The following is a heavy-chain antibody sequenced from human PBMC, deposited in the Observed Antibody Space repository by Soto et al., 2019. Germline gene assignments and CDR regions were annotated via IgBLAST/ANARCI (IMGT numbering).Heavy chain of an antibody. D-gene: IGHD3-16*01. Sequence: QVQLQESGPGLVKPSETLSLTCTVSGCSINNYYWSWIRQPPWRGLEWIAYIYYNGRTNYNPSLKSLVTISGDSSKRQFSLQLSSVTAADTAVYYCAGYATFTSSPLDCWGQGTLVTVSS. J-gene: IGHJ4*02. CDR3: AGYATFTSSPLDC. V-gene: IGHV4-59*08. CDR2: IYYNGRT. CDR1: GCSINNYY.